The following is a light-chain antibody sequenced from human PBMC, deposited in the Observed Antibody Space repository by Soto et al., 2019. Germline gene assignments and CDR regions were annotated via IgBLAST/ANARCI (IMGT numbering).Light chain of an antibody. CDR1: QSVSNNY. V-gene: IGKV3-20*01. Sequence: EIVLTQSPGTLSLSPGERATLSCRASQSVSNNYLAWYQQKPGQAPRLLIYGASNRATGIPDRFSGSGSGTDFTLTISRLEPEDFATYYCQQYNSYPYTFGQGTKVDIK. CDR3: QQYNSYPYT. J-gene: IGKJ2*01. CDR2: GAS.